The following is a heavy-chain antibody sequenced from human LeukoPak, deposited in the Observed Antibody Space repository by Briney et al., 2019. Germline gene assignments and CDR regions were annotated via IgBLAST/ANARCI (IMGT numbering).Heavy chain of an antibody. J-gene: IGHJ4*02. V-gene: IGHV3-33*01. D-gene: IGHD5-18*01. CDR3: ARGADKSAIGNLLDS. Sequence: GRSLRLSCAAAGFTFSSHGRHWVRQAPGKGLEWVAVIWYDGNKKYYADSVKGRFTISRDNSKNTLYLQMNSLRAEDTAVYYCARGADKSAIGNLLDSWGQGTLVTVSS. CDR2: IWYDGNKK. CDR1: GFTFSSHG.